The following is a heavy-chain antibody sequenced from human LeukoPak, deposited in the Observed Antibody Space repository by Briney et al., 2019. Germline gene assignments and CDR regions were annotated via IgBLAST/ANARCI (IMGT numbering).Heavy chain of an antibody. Sequence: SETLSLTCAVYGGSFSGYYWSWIRQPPGKGLEWIGEINHSGSTNYNPSLKSRVTISVDTSKNQFSLKLSSVTAADTAVYYCASGHYGDYGLPDYWGQGTLVTVSS. D-gene: IGHD4-17*01. V-gene: IGHV4-34*01. CDR2: INHSGST. CDR3: ASGHYGDYGLPDY. J-gene: IGHJ4*02. CDR1: GGSFSGYY.